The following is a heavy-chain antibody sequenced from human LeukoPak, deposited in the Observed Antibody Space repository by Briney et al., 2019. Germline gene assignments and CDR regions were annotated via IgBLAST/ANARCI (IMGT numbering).Heavy chain of an antibody. Sequence: ASVKVSCKASGYTFTSYGISWVQQAPGQGLEWMGWISAYNGNTNYAQKLQRRVTMTTDTSTSTAYMELKSLRSDDTAVYYCARATWADIVATKSEYWGQGTLVTVSS. D-gene: IGHD5-12*01. CDR2: ISAYNGNT. J-gene: IGHJ4*02. CDR3: ARATWADIVATKSEY. V-gene: IGHV1-18*01. CDR1: GYTFTSYG.